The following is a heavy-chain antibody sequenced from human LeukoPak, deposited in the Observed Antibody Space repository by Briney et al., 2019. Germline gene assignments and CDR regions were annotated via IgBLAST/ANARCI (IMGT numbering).Heavy chain of an antibody. CDR2: INSDGSST. J-gene: IGHJ3*02. V-gene: IGHV3-74*01. Sequence: GGSLRLSCAASGFTFSSFWMQWVRQAPGKGLVWVSRINSDGSSTSYADSVKGRFTISRDNAKNSLFLQMNSLRDEDTAVYYCARRRNDAFDIWGQGTMVTVSS. D-gene: IGHD1-14*01. CDR1: GFTFSSFW. CDR3: ARRRNDAFDI.